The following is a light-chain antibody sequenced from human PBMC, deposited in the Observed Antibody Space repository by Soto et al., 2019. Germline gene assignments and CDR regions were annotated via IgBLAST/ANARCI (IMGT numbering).Light chain of an antibody. J-gene: IGLJ2*01. CDR3: QSYDSSLSVVV. CDR2: GNS. CDR1: SSNIGAGYD. Sequence: QSVLTQPPSVSGAPGQRVIISCTGSSSNIGAGYDVHWYQQLPGTAPKVLIYGNSNRPSGVPDRFSCSKSGTSASLAITGLQAEDEADYYCQSYDSSLSVVVFGGGTKVTVL. V-gene: IGLV1-40*01.